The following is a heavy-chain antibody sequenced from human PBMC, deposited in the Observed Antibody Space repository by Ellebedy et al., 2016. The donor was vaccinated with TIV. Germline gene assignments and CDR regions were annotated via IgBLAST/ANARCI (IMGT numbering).Heavy chain of an antibody. CDR1: GGSFSGYY. V-gene: IGHV4-34*01. J-gene: IGHJ4*02. D-gene: IGHD2-2*02. CDR2: INHSGST. Sequence: SETLSLXCAVYGGSFSGYYWSWIRQPPGKGLEWIGEINHSGSTNYNPSLKSRVTISVDTSKNQFSLKLSSVTAADTAVYYCARQHCSSTSCYTDYWGQGTLVTVSS. CDR3: ARQHCSSTSCYTDY.